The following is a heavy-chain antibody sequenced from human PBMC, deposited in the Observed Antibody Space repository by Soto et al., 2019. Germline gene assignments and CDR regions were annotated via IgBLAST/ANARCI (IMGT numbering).Heavy chain of an antibody. CDR3: ARRGYYAISAFDI. Sequence: SVTLSLTCAVICGSISSTSSNRACIRQSPGKGLEWIGSIYYSGSTYYNPSLKSRVTISVDTSKNQFSLKLSSVTAADTAVYYCARRGYYAISAFDIWGQGTMVT. CDR2: IYYSGST. J-gene: IGHJ3*02. D-gene: IGHD2-8*01. V-gene: IGHV4-39*01. CDR1: CGSISSTSSN.